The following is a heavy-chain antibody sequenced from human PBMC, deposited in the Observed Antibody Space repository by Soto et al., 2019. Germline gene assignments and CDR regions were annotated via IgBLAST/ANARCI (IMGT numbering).Heavy chain of an antibody. CDR2: ISGGGGTT. J-gene: IGHJ4*02. CDR1: GFTFSNYP. Sequence: EVQMLESGGGLVQPGGSLRLSCAASGFTFSNYPMSWVRQAPGEGLEWVSIISGGGGTTFYADSVTGRFTISRDNSKNTLYLQRNSLRAEDTAVYYCAKRTGSTSSYPFDFRGQGTLVTVSS. D-gene: IGHD3-10*01. V-gene: IGHV3-23*01. CDR3: AKRTGSTSSYPFDF.